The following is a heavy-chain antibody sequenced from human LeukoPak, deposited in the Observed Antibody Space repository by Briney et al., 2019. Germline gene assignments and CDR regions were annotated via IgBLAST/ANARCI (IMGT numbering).Heavy chain of an antibody. CDR3: AKEVYGSGPYYLNY. CDR2: ISRGGDSP. J-gene: IGHJ4*02. D-gene: IGHD3-10*01. CDR1: GFTFSSYA. Sequence: GGSLRLSCAASGFTFSSYAMSWVRQAPGKGLQWVSAISRGGDSPYYADSVKGRFTISRDNSRSTLYLQMNSLKAEDTAIYYCAKEVYGSGPYYLNYWGREPWSPSPQ. V-gene: IGHV3-23*01.